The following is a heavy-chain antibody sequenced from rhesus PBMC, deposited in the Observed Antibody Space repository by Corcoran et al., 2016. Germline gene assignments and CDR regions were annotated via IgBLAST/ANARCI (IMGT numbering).Heavy chain of an antibody. CDR2: IGG. J-gene: IGHJ6*01. CDR1: GYSIFSGYA. V-gene: IGHV4-127*01. CDR3: VSGLNYGAPNFGLDS. Sequence: QVQLQESGPGLVKPSATLSLTCTVSGYSIFSGYAWSWIRQPPGKGLEWIGYIGGYYNPSLKSRVTISKDTSKNQFSLNLTSVTAADTAVYYCVSGLNYGAPNFGLDSWGQGVVVTVSS. D-gene: IGHD1-26*01.